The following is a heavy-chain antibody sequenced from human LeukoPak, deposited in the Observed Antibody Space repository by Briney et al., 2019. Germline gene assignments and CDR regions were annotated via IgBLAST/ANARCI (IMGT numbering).Heavy chain of an antibody. Sequence: PGGSLRLSCAASGFTFDDYAMHWVRQAPGKGLEWVSGISWNSGSIGYADSVKGRFTISRDNAKNSLYLQMNSLRAEDTALYYCAKVWGYYDSLRDAFDIWGQGTMVTVSS. J-gene: IGHJ3*02. CDR3: AKVWGYYDSLRDAFDI. V-gene: IGHV3-9*01. CDR1: GFTFDDYA. D-gene: IGHD3-22*01. CDR2: ISWNSGSI.